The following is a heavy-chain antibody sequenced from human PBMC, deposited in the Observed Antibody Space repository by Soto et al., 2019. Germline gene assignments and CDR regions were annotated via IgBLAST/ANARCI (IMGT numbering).Heavy chain of an antibody. D-gene: IGHD6-6*01. CDR1: GFTFSSYA. CDR3: AKRSSSFTFDY. V-gene: IGHV3-23*01. Sequence: EVQLLESGGGWVQPGGSLRLSCAASGFTFSSYAMSWFPQAPGKGLEWVSVISGSDDSTYSADSVKGRFTNSRDNSSNTLYLQMNSLRAEDTAVYYCAKRSSSFTFDYWGQGTLVTVSS. J-gene: IGHJ4*02. CDR2: ISGSDDST.